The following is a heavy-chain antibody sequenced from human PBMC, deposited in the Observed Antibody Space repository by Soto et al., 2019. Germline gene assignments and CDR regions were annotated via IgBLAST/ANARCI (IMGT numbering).Heavy chain of an antibody. Sequence: KSSETLSLTCTVSGCSMRSYYWSWVRQRSGKGLEWIGNIYYSGSTNYNPSLKSRVTISVDRSKNQFSLKLSSVTAADTAEYYCGKVPGLCGQGTPVTVSS. V-gene: IGHV4-59*12. D-gene: IGHD3-10*01. CDR3: GKVPGL. CDR1: GCSMRSYY. CDR2: IYYSGST. J-gene: IGHJ4*01.